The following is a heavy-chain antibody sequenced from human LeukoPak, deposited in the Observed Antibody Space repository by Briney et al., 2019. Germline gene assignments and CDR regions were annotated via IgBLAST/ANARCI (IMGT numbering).Heavy chain of an antibody. Sequence: PSETLSLTCTVSGFSITNNNYWAWIRPSPGKGLEWMGSIHHSGSRFESGSTHYNPSLRGRITVSADSSKNQFSLTLTSVTAADTAVYFCARNASSGFFNDWSQGSLVTVSS. V-gene: IGHV4-38-2*02. CDR2: IHHSGSRFESGST. CDR1: GFSITNNNY. J-gene: IGHJ1*01. CDR3: ARNASSGFFND. D-gene: IGHD3-22*01.